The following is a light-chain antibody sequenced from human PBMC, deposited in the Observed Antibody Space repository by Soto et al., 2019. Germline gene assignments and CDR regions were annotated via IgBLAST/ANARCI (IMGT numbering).Light chain of an antibody. Sequence: QSVLTQPPSVSAAPGQKLTISCSGSSSNIGNNYVSWYQQLPGTAPKLLIYENNKRPSGIPDRFSGSKSGTSATLGITGLQTGDEADYYCGTWDSSLSAYVFGTGTKVTVL. V-gene: IGLV1-51*02. CDR3: GTWDSSLSAYV. CDR1: SSNIGNNY. J-gene: IGLJ1*01. CDR2: ENN.